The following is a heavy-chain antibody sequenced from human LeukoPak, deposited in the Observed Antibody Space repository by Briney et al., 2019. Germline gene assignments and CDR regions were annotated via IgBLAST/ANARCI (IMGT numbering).Heavy chain of an antibody. Sequence: PSETLSLTCAVYGGSFSGYYWSWIRQPPGKGLEWIGEINHSGSTNYNPSLKSRVTISVDTSKNQFSLKLSSVTAADTAVYYCARDHSRAAADWFDPWGQGTLVTVSS. J-gene: IGHJ5*02. D-gene: IGHD6-13*01. CDR2: INHSGST. V-gene: IGHV4-34*01. CDR1: GGSFSGYY. CDR3: ARDHSRAAADWFDP.